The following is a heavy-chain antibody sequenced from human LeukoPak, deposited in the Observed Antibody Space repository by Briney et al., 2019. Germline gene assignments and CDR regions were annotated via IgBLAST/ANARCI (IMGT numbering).Heavy chain of an antibody. Sequence: PGGYLRLSCAASGFTFSSYAMHWVRQAPGKGLEWVAVISYDGNNKYYADSVKGRFTISRDNSKNTLYLQMNSLRAEDTAVYYCARSRRRELLGTYFDYWGQGTLVTVSS. CDR3: ARSRRRELLGTYFDY. D-gene: IGHD1-26*01. J-gene: IGHJ4*02. CDR1: GFTFSSYA. V-gene: IGHV3-30*04. CDR2: ISYDGNNK.